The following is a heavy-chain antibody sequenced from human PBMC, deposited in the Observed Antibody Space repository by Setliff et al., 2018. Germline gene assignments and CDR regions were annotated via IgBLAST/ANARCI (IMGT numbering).Heavy chain of an antibody. Sequence: PGGSLRLSCAASGLTFSRSWMFWVRQAPGKGLVWVSHINPDGRTTAYADSVKGRFTISRDNAKNTLYLQMNSLGAEDTAVYFCAKSPVAYCSGAVCYPFDYWGQGTLVTVSS. V-gene: IGHV3-74*03. CDR2: INPDGRTT. J-gene: IGHJ4*02. CDR3: AKSPVAYCSGAVCYPFDY. D-gene: IGHD2-8*02. CDR1: GLTFSRSW.